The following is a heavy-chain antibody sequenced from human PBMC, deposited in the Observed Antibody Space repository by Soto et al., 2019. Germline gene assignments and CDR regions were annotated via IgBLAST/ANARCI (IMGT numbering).Heavy chain of an antibody. Sequence: SETLSLTCAFYGGSFSGYYWSWIRQPPGKGLEWIGEINHSGSTNYNPSLKSRVTISVDTSKNQFSLKLSSVTAADTAVYYCARGTPQLVPWGQGTLVTVSS. D-gene: IGHD6-13*01. CDR1: GGSFSGYY. J-gene: IGHJ4*02. V-gene: IGHV4-34*01. CDR3: ARGTPQLVP. CDR2: INHSGST.